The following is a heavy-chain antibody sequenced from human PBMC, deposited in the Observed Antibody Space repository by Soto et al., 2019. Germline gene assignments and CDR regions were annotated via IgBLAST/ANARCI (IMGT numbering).Heavy chain of an antibody. CDR1: GYTFTSYA. D-gene: IGHD2-15*01. J-gene: IGHJ6*03. V-gene: IGHV1-3*01. CDR2: INAGNGNT. CDR3: AGGSGYCSGGSCPELNYYYYMDV. Sequence: ASVKVSCKASGYTFTSYAMHWVRQAPGQRLEWMGWINAGNGNTKYSQKFQGRVTITRDTSASTAYMELGSLRSEDTAVYYCAGGSGYCSGGSCPELNYYYYMDVWGKGTTVTVSS.